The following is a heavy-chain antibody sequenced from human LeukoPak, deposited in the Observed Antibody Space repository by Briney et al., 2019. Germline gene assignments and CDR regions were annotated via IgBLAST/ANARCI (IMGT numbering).Heavy chain of an antibody. CDR3: ARKTYYYDSSGSYFDY. D-gene: IGHD3-22*01. J-gene: IGHJ4*02. V-gene: IGHV4-4*07. CDR1: GGSISSYY. Sequence: SETLSLTCTVSGGSISSYYWSWIRQPAGKGLEWVGRIYTSGSTNYNPSLKSRVTMSVDTSKNQFSLKLTSVTPADTAVYYCARKTYYYDSSGSYFDYWGQGTLVTVSS. CDR2: IYTSGST.